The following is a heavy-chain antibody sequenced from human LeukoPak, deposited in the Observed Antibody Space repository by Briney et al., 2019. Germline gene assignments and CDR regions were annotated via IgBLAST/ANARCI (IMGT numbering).Heavy chain of an antibody. CDR2: ISSSGSTI. V-gene: IGHV3-48*03. CDR3: ARDRVMITFGGVIVRSHFDY. Sequence: GGSLRLSCEASGFTFSSYEMNWVRQAPGKGLEWVSYISSSGSTIYYADSVRGRFTISRDNAKNSLYLQMNSLRAEDTAVYYCARDRVMITFGGVIVRSHFDYWGQGTLVTVSS. CDR1: GFTFSSYE. D-gene: IGHD3-16*02. J-gene: IGHJ4*02.